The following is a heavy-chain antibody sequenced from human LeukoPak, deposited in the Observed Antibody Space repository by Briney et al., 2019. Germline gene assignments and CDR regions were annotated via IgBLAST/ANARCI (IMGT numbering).Heavy chain of an antibody. D-gene: IGHD3-10*01. CDR1: VYTFPNYV. CDR3: ARGWELSI. Sequence: SVNVSCKGCVYTFPNYVLRGVRQAAGQGPAWMGWISTYNGNTNYAQKLQDRVTMTTDTSTSTAYMELRSLRSDDTALYYYARGWELSIWGQGTMVTVSS. V-gene: IGHV1-18*01. CDR2: ISTYNGNT. J-gene: IGHJ3*02.